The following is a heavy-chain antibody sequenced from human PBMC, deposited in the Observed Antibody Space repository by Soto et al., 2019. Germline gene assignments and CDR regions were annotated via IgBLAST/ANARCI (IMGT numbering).Heavy chain of an antibody. J-gene: IGHJ6*03. D-gene: IGHD2-2*01. CDR3: ARGLGYCSSTSCYAGYYYYMDV. CDR2: IVVGSGNT. Sequence: SVKVSCKASGFTFTSSAMQWVRQARGQRLEWIGWIVVGSGNTNYAQKFQERVTVTRDMSTSTAYMELSSLRSEDTAVYYCARGLGYCSSTSCYAGYYYYMDVWGKGTTVTVSS. CDR1: GFTFTSSA. V-gene: IGHV1-58*02.